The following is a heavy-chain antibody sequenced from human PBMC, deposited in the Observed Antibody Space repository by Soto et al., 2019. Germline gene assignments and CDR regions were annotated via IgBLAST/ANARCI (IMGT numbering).Heavy chain of an antibody. CDR1: GDSFSAYY. D-gene: IGHD1-26*01. CDR2: INPNGGAT. V-gene: IGHV1-2*02. J-gene: IGHJ6*03. CDR3: AIESGGATATLDYYYFYMDV. Sequence: QVQLVQSGAEVKKPGASEKDSCKTSGDSFSAYYIHWMRQAPGQGLEWLGWINPNGGATKYAQKFRGRVAMCRDTSIRTAYLELTSMRSDDTSFYYCAIESGGATATLDYYYFYMDVWGKGTTVTVSS.